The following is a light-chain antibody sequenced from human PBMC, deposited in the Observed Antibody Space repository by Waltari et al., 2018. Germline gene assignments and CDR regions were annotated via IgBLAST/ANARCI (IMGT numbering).Light chain of an antibody. V-gene: IGLV3-1*01. CDR3: QAWDSRLVV. CDR2: QDL. J-gene: IGLJ2*01. CDR1: HLAEKY. Sequence: YELTQPPSVSVSPGQTASITCSGDHLAEKYVCWYQQKASQSPWLVMDQDLKRPSGIPERFSGSNSGNTVTLTIRGTQAMDEADYYCQAWDSRLVVFGGGTKLTVL.